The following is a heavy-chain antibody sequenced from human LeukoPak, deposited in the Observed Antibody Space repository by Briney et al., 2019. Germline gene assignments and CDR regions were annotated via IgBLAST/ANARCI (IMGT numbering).Heavy chain of an antibody. D-gene: IGHD3/OR15-3a*01. CDR1: GGSISSTSYY. CDR3: ARQTGSGLFILP. CDR2: IYISGST. J-gene: IGHJ4*02. Sequence: PSQTLSLTCTVSGGSISSTSYYWTWIRQPAGKGLEWIGRIYISGSTNYNPSLKSRVTISVDTSKNQFSLRLTSVTAADTAVYYCARQTGSGLFILPGGQGTLVTVSS. V-gene: IGHV4-61*02.